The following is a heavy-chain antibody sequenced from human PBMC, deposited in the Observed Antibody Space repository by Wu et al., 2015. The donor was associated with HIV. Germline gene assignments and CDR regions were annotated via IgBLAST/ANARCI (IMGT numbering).Heavy chain of an antibody. CDR3: ARGHYYDTSSSPMY. Sequence: VQLVQSRGEVKKPGASVKVACKSSGYIFSDFGIHWVRQGPGEGLEWMGWISAQNGNRKYAQKFQGRVTMTTETSSSTAYMELRSLRSDDTAMYFCARGHYYDTSSSPMYWGPGTRVIVSS. V-gene: IGHV1-18*01. J-gene: IGHJ4*02. CDR1: GYIFSDFG. CDR2: ISAQNGNR. D-gene: IGHD3-22*01.